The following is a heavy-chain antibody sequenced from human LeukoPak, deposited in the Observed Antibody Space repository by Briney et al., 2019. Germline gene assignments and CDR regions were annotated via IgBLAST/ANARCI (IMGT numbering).Heavy chain of an antibody. J-gene: IGHJ6*02. Sequence: GRSLRLSCAASGFTFSSYAMHWVRQAPGKGLEWVAVISNDGSNKLYADSVKGRFTFSRDNSQNTLHLQMNSLRAEDTAVNYCARVGGSGSYYKGYYYYGMDVWGQGTTVTVSS. D-gene: IGHD3-10*01. CDR2: ISNDGSNK. V-gene: IGHV3-30-3*01. CDR1: GFTFSSYA. CDR3: ARVGGSGSYYKGYYYYGMDV.